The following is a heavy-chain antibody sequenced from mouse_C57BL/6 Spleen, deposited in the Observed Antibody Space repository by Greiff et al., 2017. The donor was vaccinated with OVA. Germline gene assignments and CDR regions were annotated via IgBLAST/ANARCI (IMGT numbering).Heavy chain of an antibody. Sequence: SGAELVRPGASVTLSCKASGYTFTDYEMHWVKQTPVHGLEWIGAIDPETGGTAYNQKFKGKAILTADKSSSTAYMELRSLTSEDSAVYYCTRGGNYYARDYWGQGTSVTVSS. CDR2: IDPETGGT. J-gene: IGHJ4*01. CDR1: GYTFTDYE. CDR3: TRGGNYYARDY. V-gene: IGHV1-15*01.